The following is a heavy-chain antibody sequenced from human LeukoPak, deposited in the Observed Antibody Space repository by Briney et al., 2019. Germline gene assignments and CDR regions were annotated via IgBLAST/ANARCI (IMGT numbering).Heavy chain of an antibody. CDR2: ITWNSGTI. CDR1: GFTFDDYA. Sequence: GGSLRLSCAASGFTFDDYAMHWVRQAPGMGLEWVSGITWNSGTIDYADSVKGRFTISRDNSKNTLYLQMNSLRAEDTAVYYCANVEMATIPFDYWGQGTLVTVSS. CDR3: ANVEMATIPFDY. J-gene: IGHJ4*02. V-gene: IGHV3-9*01. D-gene: IGHD5-24*01.